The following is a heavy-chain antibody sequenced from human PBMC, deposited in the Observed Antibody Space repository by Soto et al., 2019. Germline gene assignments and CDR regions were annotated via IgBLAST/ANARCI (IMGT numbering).Heavy chain of an antibody. V-gene: IGHV4-38-2*02. Sequence: PSETLSLTCAVSGYSISSCYYWGWIRQRPGKGLEWIGSIYHSGSTYYNPSLKSRVTISVDTSKNQFSLKLSSVTAADTAVYYCARDLIVDGPDIYAMVVWGQGTTVTVSS. J-gene: IGHJ6*02. CDR1: GYSISSCYY. CDR3: ARDLIVDGPDIYAMVV. D-gene: IGHD3-22*01. CDR2: IYHSGST.